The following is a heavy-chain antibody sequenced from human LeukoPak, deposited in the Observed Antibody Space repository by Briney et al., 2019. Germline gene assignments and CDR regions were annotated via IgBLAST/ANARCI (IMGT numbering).Heavy chain of an antibody. V-gene: IGHV3-21*01. Sequence: KTGGSLRLSCAASGFTFSSYSMNWVRQAPGKGLEWVSSISSSSSYIYYADSVKGRFTISRDNAKNSMYLQMNSLRVEDTAVYYCARDGATFSGYDWYYYMDVWGKGTTVTVSS. CDR2: ISSSSSYI. CDR1: GFTFSSYS. J-gene: IGHJ6*03. CDR3: ARDGATFSGYDWYYYMDV. D-gene: IGHD5-12*01.